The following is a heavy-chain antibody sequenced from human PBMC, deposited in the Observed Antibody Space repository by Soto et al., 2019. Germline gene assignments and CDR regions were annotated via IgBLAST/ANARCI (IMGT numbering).Heavy chain of an antibody. CDR2: ISSDERNK. V-gene: IGHV3-30*18. D-gene: IGHD3-3*01. J-gene: IGHJ4*02. CDR1: GFTFSSHG. CDR3: AKDQNVLRFLEWVTALDY. Sequence: QVQLVESGGGVVQPGRSLRLSCAASGFTFSSHGMHWVRQAPGKGLEWVAVISSDERNKYYGDSVKGRFTISRDNSKNTLYLHMNSLRIEDTAVYYCAKDQNVLRFLEWVTALDYWGQGTLVTVSS.